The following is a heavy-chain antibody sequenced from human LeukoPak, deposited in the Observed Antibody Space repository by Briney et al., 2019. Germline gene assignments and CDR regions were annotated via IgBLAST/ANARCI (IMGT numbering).Heavy chain of an antibody. J-gene: IGHJ4*02. CDR2: ISGSGGST. D-gene: IGHD3-16*01. CDR1: GFTFSTYA. CDR3: AKCMGGLNY. V-gene: IGHV3-23*01. Sequence: GGSLRLTCAGSGFTFSTYAISGVRQAPWKRLERVSAISGSGGSTYYADSVKGRFTISRDNSKNTLYLQMNSLSAEDTAIYYCAKCMGGLNYWTKGTLVTVSS.